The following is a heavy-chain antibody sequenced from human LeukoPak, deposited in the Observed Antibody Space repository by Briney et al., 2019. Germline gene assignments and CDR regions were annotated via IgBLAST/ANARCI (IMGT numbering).Heavy chain of an antibody. CDR2: ISANGDGT. CDR3: ANSRPGGYWYFDL. D-gene: IGHD3-10*01. V-gene: IGHV3-23*01. CDR1: GFTFGSYA. Sequence: PGGSLRLSYVASGFTFGSYAMTWVRQAPGKGREWVSSISANGDGTLYADSVKGRFTISRDNSKNTLFLQMNSLRAEDTAVYYCANSRPGGYWYFDLWGRGTLVTVSS. J-gene: IGHJ2*01.